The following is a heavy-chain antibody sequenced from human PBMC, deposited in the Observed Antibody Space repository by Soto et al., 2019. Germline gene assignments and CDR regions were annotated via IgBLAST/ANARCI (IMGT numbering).Heavy chain of an antibody. V-gene: IGHV3-23*01. CDR1: GFTFSSYA. Sequence: GGSLRLSCAACGFTFSSYAMSWVRQAPGKGLEWVSAISGSGGSTYYADSVKGRFTISRDNSKNTLYLQMNSLRAEDTAVYYCAKPGIVGATAERDAFDIWGQGTMVTVSS. J-gene: IGHJ3*02. CDR3: AKPGIVGATAERDAFDI. CDR2: ISGSGGST. D-gene: IGHD1-26*01.